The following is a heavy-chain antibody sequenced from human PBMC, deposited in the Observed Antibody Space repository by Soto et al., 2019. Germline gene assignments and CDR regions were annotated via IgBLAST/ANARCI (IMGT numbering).Heavy chain of an antibody. CDR2: IIPILGIA. Sequence: ASVKVSCKASGGTFSSHTINWVRQAPGQGLEWMGRIIPILGIANYVQRFQGRVTMTADRSTSTTYMELSSLRSEDTAVYYCASGTGLVPNPTYYYYYLDVRGQRTTVTVSS. V-gene: IGHV1-69*02. D-gene: IGHD1-1*01. CDR1: GGTFSSHT. CDR3: ASGTGLVPNPTYYYYYLDV. J-gene: IGHJ6*03.